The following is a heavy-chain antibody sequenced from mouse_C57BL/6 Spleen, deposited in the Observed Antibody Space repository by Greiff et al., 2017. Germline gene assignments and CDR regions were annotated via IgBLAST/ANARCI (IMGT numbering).Heavy chain of an antibody. CDR2: IDPSDSST. CDR3: ARYSNYLGAMDY. J-gene: IGHJ4*01. CDR1: GYTFTSYW. Sequence: QVQLQQPGAELVMPGASVKLSCKASGYTFTSYWMHWVKQRPGQGLAWIGEIDPSDSSTNYNQQFKGKSTLTVDKSSSTASMQLSSLTSEDSSVYYFARYSNYLGAMDYWGQGTSVTVSS. V-gene: IGHV1-69*01. D-gene: IGHD2-5*01.